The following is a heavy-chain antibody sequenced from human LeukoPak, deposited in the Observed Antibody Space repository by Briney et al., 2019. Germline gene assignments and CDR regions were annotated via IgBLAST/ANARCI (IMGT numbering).Heavy chain of an antibody. CDR1: GYTFTSYG. V-gene: IGHV1-18*01. Sequence: ASVKVSCKASGYTFTSYGISWVRQAPGQGLEWMGWISAYNGNTNYAQKLQGRVTMTTDTSTSTAYMELRSLRSDDTAVYYCARLPPSYYYDSSGFPYYFDYWGQGTLVTVSS. D-gene: IGHD3-22*01. J-gene: IGHJ4*02. CDR2: ISAYNGNT. CDR3: ARLPPSYYYDSSGFPYYFDY.